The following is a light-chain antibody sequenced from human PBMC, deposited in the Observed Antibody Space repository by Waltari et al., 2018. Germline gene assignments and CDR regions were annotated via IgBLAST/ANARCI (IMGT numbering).Light chain of an antibody. CDR2: DAS. J-gene: IGKJ1*01. CDR1: QDVNSY. CDR3: QQRSNWPWT. V-gene: IGKV3-11*01. Sequence: EIVLTQSPATLSLSPGERATLPCRASQDVNSYLAWYQQKPGQAPRPLMYDASNRATGIPARFGGSGSGIDFTLTISSLEPEDFAVYYCQQRSNWPWTFGQGTKVEIK.